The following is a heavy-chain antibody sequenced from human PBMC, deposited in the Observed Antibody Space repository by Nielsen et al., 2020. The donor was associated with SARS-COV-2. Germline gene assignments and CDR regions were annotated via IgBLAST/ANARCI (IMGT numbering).Heavy chain of an antibody. J-gene: IGHJ3*02. D-gene: IGHD3-9*01. V-gene: IGHV4-59*08. CDR2: IYYSGST. CDR3: ARHAGYYDILTGYYLHDAFDI. Sequence: WIRQPPGKGLEWIGYIYYSGSTNYNPSLKSRVTVSVDTSKNQFSLKLSSVTAADTAVYYCARHAGYYDILTGYYLHDAFDIWGQGTMVTVSS.